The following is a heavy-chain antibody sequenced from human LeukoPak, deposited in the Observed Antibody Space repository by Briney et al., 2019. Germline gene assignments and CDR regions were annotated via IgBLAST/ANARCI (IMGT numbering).Heavy chain of an antibody. CDR1: GFTFSSYAM. J-gene: IGHJ4*02. V-gene: IGHV4-4*02. D-gene: IGHD3-22*01. Sequence: GSLRLSCAASGFTFSSYAMSWVRQPPGKGLEWIGEIYHSGSTNYNPSLKSRVTISVDKSKNQFSLKLSSVTAADTAVYYCARLQSYYDSSNWGQGTLVTVSS. CDR2: IYHSGST. CDR3: ARLQSYYDSSN.